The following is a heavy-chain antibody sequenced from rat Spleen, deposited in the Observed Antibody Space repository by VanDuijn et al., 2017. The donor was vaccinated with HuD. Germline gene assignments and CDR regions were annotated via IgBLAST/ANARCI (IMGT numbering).Heavy chain of an antibody. D-gene: IGHD1-7*01. J-gene: IGHJ2*01. CDR1: GFTFSNAW. Sequence: EVQVLESGGGLVQPGNSLKLSCATSGFTFSNAWMYWDRQLPDKRVAWVTRIKAKSKNYATDYTESVKGRFTISRDDSKSSIYLQMNNLKEEDTAIYYCASYDWGQGVMVTVSS. CDR2: IKAKSKNYAT. CDR3: ASYD. V-gene: IGHV6-6*01.